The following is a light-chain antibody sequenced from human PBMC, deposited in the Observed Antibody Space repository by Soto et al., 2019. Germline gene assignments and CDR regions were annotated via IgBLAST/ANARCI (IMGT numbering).Light chain of an antibody. CDR1: QDISNY. CDR3: QKYGTLLIT. V-gene: IGKV1-33*01. J-gene: IGKJ5*01. Sequence: DIQMTQSPSSLSASVGDRVTITCQASQDISNYLNWYQQKPGKAPKLLIYDASNLETGVPSRFSGSGSGTDFTFTISRLQPVDIATYYCQKYGTLLITFGQGTRLEIK. CDR2: DAS.